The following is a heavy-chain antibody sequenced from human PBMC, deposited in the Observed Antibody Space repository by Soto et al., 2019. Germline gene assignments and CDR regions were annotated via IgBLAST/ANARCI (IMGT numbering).Heavy chain of an antibody. CDR2: INPNGDTT. CDR3: AREGATAAKMFDY. Sequence: QVQLVQSGAEVKNPGASVKVSCKASGYTFSNYYMHWVRQAPGQGLEWMGGINPNGDTTYYAQKFLGRLTVTRDTSTRTVYMELSSLRSDDTAVYYCAREGATAAKMFDYWGQGTLVTVSS. CDR1: GYTFSNYY. J-gene: IGHJ4*02. V-gene: IGHV1-46*01. D-gene: IGHD2-2*01.